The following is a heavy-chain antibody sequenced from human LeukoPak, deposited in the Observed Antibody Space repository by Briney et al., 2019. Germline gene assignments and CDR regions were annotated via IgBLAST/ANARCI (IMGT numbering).Heavy chain of an antibody. CDR3: ARGGYGHNMDV. CDR1: GFTFSNYY. J-gene: IGHJ6*03. CDR2: IKNAGDDP. Sequence: GGSLRLSCVGSGFTFSNYYMYWVRQAPEKGPVWVSRIKNAGDDPIYADSVKGRFTISRDNAKNTVYLQMNSLRAEDTAVYYCARGGYGHNMDVWGEGTTVTVPS. V-gene: IGHV3-74*01. D-gene: IGHD3-10*01.